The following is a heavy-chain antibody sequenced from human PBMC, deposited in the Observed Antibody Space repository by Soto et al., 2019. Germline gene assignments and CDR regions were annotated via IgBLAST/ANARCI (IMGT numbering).Heavy chain of an antibody. D-gene: IGHD4-17*01. CDR2: INPNSGGT. Sequence: ASVKVSCKASGYTFTGCYMHWVRQAPGQGLEWMGWINPNSGGTNYAQKFQGRVTMTRDTSISTAYMELSRLRSDDTAVYYCARVRLSDYYYGMDVWGQGTTVTVYS. CDR3: ARVRLSDYYYGMDV. J-gene: IGHJ6*02. CDR1: GYTFTGCY. V-gene: IGHV1-2*02.